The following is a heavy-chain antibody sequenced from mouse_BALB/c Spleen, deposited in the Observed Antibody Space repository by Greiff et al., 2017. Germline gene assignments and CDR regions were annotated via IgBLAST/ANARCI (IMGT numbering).Heavy chain of an antibody. CDR3: ASQGNAMDY. CDR1: GFTFSSYG. V-gene: IGHV5-6*01. J-gene: IGHJ4*01. Sequence: EVKLVESGGDLVKPGGSLKLSCAASGFTFSSYGMSWVRQTPDKRLEWVATISSGGSYTYYPDSVKGRFTISRDNAKNTLYLQMSSLKSEDTAMYYCASQGNAMDYWGQGTSVTVSS. CDR2: ISSGGSYT.